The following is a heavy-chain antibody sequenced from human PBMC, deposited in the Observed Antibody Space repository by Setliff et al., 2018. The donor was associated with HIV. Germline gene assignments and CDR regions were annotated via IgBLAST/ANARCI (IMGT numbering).Heavy chain of an antibody. CDR2: ISSSGSTI. CDR1: GFRFRGHA. D-gene: IGHD6-19*01. Sequence: GGSLRLSCVASGFRFRGHAMNWVRQAPGKGLEWVSYISSSGSTIYYADSVKGRFTISRDNAKNSLYLQMNSLRAEDTAVYYCARLSAVTTIDYWGQGTLVTVSS. V-gene: IGHV3-48*04. J-gene: IGHJ4*02. CDR3: ARLSAVTTIDY.